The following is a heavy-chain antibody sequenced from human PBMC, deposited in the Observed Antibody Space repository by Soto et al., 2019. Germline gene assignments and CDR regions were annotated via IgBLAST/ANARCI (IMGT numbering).Heavy chain of an antibody. CDR2: IWYDGSNK. D-gene: IGHD5-12*01. J-gene: IGHJ4*02. V-gene: IGHV3-33*01. CDR1: GFTFSRYG. Sequence: QVQLVESGGGVVQPGRSLRLSCAASGFTFSRYGMHWVRQAPGKGLEWVAVIWYDGSNKYYADSVKGRFTISRDNSKNTLYLQMNSLRAEDTAVYYCARDSSSGYDPYVGYFDYWGQGTLVTVSS. CDR3: ARDSSSGYDPYVGYFDY.